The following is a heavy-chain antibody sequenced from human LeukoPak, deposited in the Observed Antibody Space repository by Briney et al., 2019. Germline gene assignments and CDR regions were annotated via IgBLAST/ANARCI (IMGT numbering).Heavy chain of an antibody. CDR1: GFTVSSNY. D-gene: IGHD3-3*01. Sequence: GGSLRLSCAASGFTVSSNYMGWVRQAPGKGLEWVSVIYSGGSTYYADSVKGRFTISRDNSKNTLYLQMNSLRAEDTAVYYCARVRFLEWLLYRWGAFDIWGQGTMVTVSS. CDR2: IYSGGST. V-gene: IGHV3-53*01. CDR3: ARVRFLEWLLYRWGAFDI. J-gene: IGHJ3*02.